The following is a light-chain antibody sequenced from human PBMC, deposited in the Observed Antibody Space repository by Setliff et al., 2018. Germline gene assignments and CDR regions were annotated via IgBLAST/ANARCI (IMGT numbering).Light chain of an antibody. CDR2: DVV. Sequence: QSVLTQPRSVSGSPGQSVTISCTGTSSDVGGYNYVSWYQQHPGKAPKLMIYDVVKRPSGVPHRFSGSKSGNTASLTISGLQAEDEADYYCCSYAGSYTYVFGTGTKVTVL. V-gene: IGLV2-11*01. CDR1: SSDVGGYNY. J-gene: IGLJ1*01. CDR3: CSYAGSYTYV.